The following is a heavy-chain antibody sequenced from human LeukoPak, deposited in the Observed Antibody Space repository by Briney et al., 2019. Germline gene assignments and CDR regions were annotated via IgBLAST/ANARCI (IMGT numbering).Heavy chain of an antibody. Sequence: ASVKVSCKASGYTFTGYYMHWVRQAPGQGLEWMGWINPNSGGTNYAQKFQGRVTMTRDTSISTAYMELSRLRSDDTAVYYCASGREYCSGGSCYPSDDAFDIWGQGTMVTVSS. CDR1: GYTFTGYY. CDR3: ASGREYCSGGSCYPSDDAFDI. V-gene: IGHV1-2*02. J-gene: IGHJ3*02. D-gene: IGHD2-15*01. CDR2: INPNSGGT.